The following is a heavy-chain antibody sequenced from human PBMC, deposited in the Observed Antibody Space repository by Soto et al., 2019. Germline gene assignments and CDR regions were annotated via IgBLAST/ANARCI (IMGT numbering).Heavy chain of an antibody. CDR3: ARVVATVAGPYGMDV. D-gene: IGHD6-19*01. V-gene: IGHV4-30-2*01. CDR2: IYHSGST. CDR1: GGSISSGGYS. J-gene: IGHJ6*02. Sequence: SETLSLTCAVSGGSISSGGYSWSWIRQPPGKGLEWIGYIYHSGSTYYNPSLESRVTISVDRSKNQFSLKLSSVTAADTAVYYCARVVATVAGPYGMDVWGQGTTVTVSS.